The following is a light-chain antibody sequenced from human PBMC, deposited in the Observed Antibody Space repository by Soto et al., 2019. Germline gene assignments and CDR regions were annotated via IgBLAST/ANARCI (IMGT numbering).Light chain of an antibody. Sequence: EIVMTQSPATLSLSPGERATLSCRASQTIDNTLAWYQRKPGQAPRLLIYDAPTRATGVPARFSGSGSGTDFTLTISSLQSEDFAVYYCQRYNYWPYTFGQGTKVDIK. J-gene: IGKJ2*01. CDR3: QRYNYWPYT. CDR1: QTIDNT. V-gene: IGKV3-15*01. CDR2: DAP.